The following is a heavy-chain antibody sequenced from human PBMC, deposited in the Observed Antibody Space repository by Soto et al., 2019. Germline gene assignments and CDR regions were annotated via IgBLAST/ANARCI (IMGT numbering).Heavy chain of an antibody. J-gene: IGHJ4*02. D-gene: IGHD2-15*01. CDR1: GFTFSSYA. Sequence: GGSLRLSCAASGFTFSSYAMSWVRQAPGKGLEWVSAISGSGGSTYYADSVKGRFTISRDNSKNTLYLQMNSLRAEDTAVYYCEKFPVVVVAATGGDSDYWGQGTLVTVSS. V-gene: IGHV3-23*01. CDR2: ISGSGGST. CDR3: EKFPVVVVAATGGDSDY.